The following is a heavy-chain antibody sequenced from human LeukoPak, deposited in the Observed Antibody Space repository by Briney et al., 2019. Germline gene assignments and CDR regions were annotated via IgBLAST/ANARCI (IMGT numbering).Heavy chain of an antibody. Sequence: SQTLSLTCTVSGGSISSGSYYGSWIRQPAGKGLEWIGRIYTSGSTNYNPSLKSRVTISVDTSKNQFSLKLSSVTAADTAVYYCARRIYGSGNGYWGQGTLVTVSS. V-gene: IGHV4-61*02. J-gene: IGHJ4*02. CDR3: ARRIYGSGNGY. CDR2: IYTSGST. D-gene: IGHD3-10*01. CDR1: GGSISSGSYY.